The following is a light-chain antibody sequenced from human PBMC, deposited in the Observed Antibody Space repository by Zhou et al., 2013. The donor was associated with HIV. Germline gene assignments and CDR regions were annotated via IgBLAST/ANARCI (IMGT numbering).Light chain of an antibody. CDR2: GAS. Sequence: EKVMTQSPATLSVSPGERVTLSCRASQSVGSNLAWYQQKPGQAPRLLIYGASTRATGIPARFSGSGSGTEFTLTISSLQLEDFATYYCLQHNSIPQTFGQGTKVEIK. CDR3: LQHNSIPQT. CDR1: QSVGSN. J-gene: IGKJ1*01. V-gene: IGKV3-15*01.